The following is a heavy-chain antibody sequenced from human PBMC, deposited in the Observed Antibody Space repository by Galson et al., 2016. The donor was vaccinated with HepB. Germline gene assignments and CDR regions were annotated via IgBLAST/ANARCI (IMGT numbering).Heavy chain of an antibody. CDR2: LYAGGGAA. Sequence: SLRLSCAASGFLVSSDFMTWVRQAPGKGLEWVSLLYAGGGAAFYSDSVKGRFTISRDNSQNTLYLQVTNVRADDTAVYLCAKGGRAFYFDHWGQGALVTVSS. D-gene: IGHD3-16*01. V-gene: IGHV3-53*01. CDR3: AKGGRAFYFDH. CDR1: GFLVSSDF. J-gene: IGHJ4*02.